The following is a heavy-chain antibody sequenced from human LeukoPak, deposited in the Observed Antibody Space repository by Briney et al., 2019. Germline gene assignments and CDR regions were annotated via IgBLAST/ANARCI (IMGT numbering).Heavy chain of an antibody. J-gene: IGHJ4*02. CDR1: GFTFSSYA. V-gene: IGHV3-30-3*01. D-gene: IGHD3-22*01. CDR3: ARDPPHSSGYYYPQYYFDY. Sequence: GGSLRLSCAASGFTFSSYAMHWVRQAPGKGLEWVAVISYDGSNKYYADSVKGRFTISRDNSKSTLYLQMNSLRAEDTAVYYCARDPPHSSGYYYPQYYFDYWGQGTLVTVSS. CDR2: ISYDGSNK.